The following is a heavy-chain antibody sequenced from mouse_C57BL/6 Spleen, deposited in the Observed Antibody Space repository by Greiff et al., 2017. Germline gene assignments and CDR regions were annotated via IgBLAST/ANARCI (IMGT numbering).Heavy chain of an antibody. V-gene: IGHV3-6*01. J-gene: IGHJ4*01. CDR2: ISYDGSN. Sequence: EVKVEESGPGLVKPSQSLSLTCSVTGYSITSGYYWNWIRQFPGNKLEWMGYISYDGSNNYNPSLKNLISITRDTSKNQFFLKLNSVTTEDTATYYCARGEGAMDYWGQGTSVTVSS. CDR1: GYSITSGYY. CDR3: ARGEGAMDY.